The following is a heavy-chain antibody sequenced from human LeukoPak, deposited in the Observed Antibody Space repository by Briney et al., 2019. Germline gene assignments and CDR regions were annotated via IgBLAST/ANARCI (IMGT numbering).Heavy chain of an antibody. D-gene: IGHD2-2*01. V-gene: IGHV3-53*01. CDR2: IYSGGST. CDR1: GFTLSSYA. J-gene: IGHJ4*02. CDR3: ARGLGYCTSTTCLLPFDY. Sequence: GGSLRLSCAVSGFTLSSYAMTWVRQAPGKGLECVSVIYSGGSTYYADSVKGRFTVSRDNSKNTLYLQMNSLRAEDTAMYYCARGLGYCTSTTCLLPFDYWGQGTLVTVSS.